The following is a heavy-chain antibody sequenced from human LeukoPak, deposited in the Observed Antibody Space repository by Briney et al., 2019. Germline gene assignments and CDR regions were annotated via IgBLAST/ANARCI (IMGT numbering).Heavy chain of an antibody. CDR3: ATRRSGNYFATFDY. CDR2: VSGPGTTT. V-gene: IGHV3-23*01. Sequence: GGSLRLSGAAPGFTFSSYDMSWVRQAPGKGLDWVSPVSGPGTTTYCADSVKGRFTVSRDNSKNTVFLQMDSLRAEDTAVYYCATRRSGNYFATFDYWGQGILVTVSS. J-gene: IGHJ4*02. CDR1: GFTFSSYD. D-gene: IGHD3-22*01.